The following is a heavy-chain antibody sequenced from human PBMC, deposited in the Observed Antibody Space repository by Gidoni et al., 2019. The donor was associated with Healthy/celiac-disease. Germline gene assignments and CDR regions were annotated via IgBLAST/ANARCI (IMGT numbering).Heavy chain of an antibody. CDR3: ARGVNSPIPYYYYYYMDV. J-gene: IGHJ6*03. CDR2: ISAYNGNT. D-gene: IGHD1-20*01. V-gene: IGHV1-18*01. Sequence: QVQLVQSGAEVKKPGASVKVSCKAYGYTFTSYGISWVRQAPGQGLEWMGWISAYNGNTNYAQKLQGRVTMTTDTSTSTAYMELRSLRSDDTAVYYCARGVNSPIPYYYYYYMDVWGKGTTVTVSS. CDR1: GYTFTSYG.